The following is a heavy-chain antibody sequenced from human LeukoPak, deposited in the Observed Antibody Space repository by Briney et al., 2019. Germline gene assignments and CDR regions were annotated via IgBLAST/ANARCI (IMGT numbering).Heavy chain of an antibody. V-gene: IGHV4-39*02. D-gene: IGHD6-13*01. CDR1: GGSISSSYSY. CDR2: IYYSGST. Sequence: SETLSLTCTVSGGSISSSYSYWGWIRQPPGKGLEWIGNIYYSGSTYYNPSLKSRVTISVDTSKNHFSLKLNSVTAADTAVYYCARDQTVTSSSWYPYYFDYWGQGTLVTVSS. J-gene: IGHJ4*02. CDR3: ARDQTVTSSSWYPYYFDY.